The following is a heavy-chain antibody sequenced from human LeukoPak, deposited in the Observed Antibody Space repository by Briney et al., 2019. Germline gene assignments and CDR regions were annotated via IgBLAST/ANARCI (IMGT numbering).Heavy chain of an antibody. Sequence: GGSLRLSCAASGFSFSTYWMSWVRQAPGKGLEWVGIISRTSESIFYADSLKGRFTISRDNAKNSLYLQMNSLRAEDTALYYCARMWELLWGAFDIWGQGTMVTVSS. CDR2: ISRTSESI. D-gene: IGHD1-26*01. J-gene: IGHJ3*02. V-gene: IGHV3-21*04. CDR1: GFSFSTYW. CDR3: ARMWELLWGAFDI.